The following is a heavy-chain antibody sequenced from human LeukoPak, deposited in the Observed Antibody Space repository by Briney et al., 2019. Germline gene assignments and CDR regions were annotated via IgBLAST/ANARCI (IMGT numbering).Heavy chain of an antibody. Sequence: ASVTVSCMAYGCTFTDHYMHWVRQAPGQGLEWMGWINGKRGDTNYAQNFQDRVTMTRDTSTSTVYMELSRLTVDDTAVYYCVRDHDWGVDYWGQGTLVTVSS. CDR3: VRDHDWGVDY. CDR2: INGKRGDT. J-gene: IGHJ4*02. CDR1: GCTFTDHY. V-gene: IGHV1-2*02. D-gene: IGHD7-27*01.